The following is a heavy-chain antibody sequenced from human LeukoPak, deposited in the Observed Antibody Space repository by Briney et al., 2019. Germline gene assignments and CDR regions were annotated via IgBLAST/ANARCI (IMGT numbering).Heavy chain of an antibody. V-gene: IGHV3-21*01. CDR2: ISSTSSYV. Sequence: GGSLNLSCAAPGFPFPTYSMNWVRQAQGKGPEWVSSISSTSSYVYYADSVRGRFTISRDNAKNSLYLQMDSLRAEDTAVYYCARPDYDFWSGSPGGNYMDVWGKGTTVTVSS. CDR1: GFPFPTYS. J-gene: IGHJ6*03. D-gene: IGHD3-3*01. CDR3: ARPDYDFWSGSPGGNYMDV.